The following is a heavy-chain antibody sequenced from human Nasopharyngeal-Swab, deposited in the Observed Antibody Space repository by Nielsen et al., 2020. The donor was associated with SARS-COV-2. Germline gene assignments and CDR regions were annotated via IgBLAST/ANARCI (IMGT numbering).Heavy chain of an antibody. J-gene: IGHJ6*02. CDR3: ARDSYCGGDCFPRGHYYGMDV. CDR1: GFTFSSYS. D-gene: IGHD2-21*02. CDR2: ISSSSSYI. Sequence: GESLKISCAASGFTFSSYSMNWVRQAPGKGLEWVSSISSSSSYIYYADSVKGRFTISRDNAKNSLYLQMNSLRAEDTAVYYCARDSYCGGDCFPRGHYYGMDVWGQGTTVTVSS. V-gene: IGHV3-21*01.